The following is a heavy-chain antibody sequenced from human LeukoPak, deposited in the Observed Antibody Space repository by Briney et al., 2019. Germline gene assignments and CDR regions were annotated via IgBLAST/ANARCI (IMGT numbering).Heavy chain of an antibody. Sequence: ASLKVSCKAAGYTFTSYDINWVRQATGQGLEWMGWMNPNSGNTGYAQKFQGRVTMTRNASISTAYMELSSLRSEDTAVYYCARGWFRKYSSSWWSAPRDNWFDPWGQGTLVTVSS. D-gene: IGHD6-13*01. CDR1: GYTFTSYD. CDR3: ARGWFRKYSSSWWSAPRDNWFDP. CDR2: MNPNSGNT. V-gene: IGHV1-8*01. J-gene: IGHJ5*02.